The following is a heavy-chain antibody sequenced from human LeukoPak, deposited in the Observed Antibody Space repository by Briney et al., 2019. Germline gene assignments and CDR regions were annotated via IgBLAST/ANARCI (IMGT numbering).Heavy chain of an antibody. D-gene: IGHD5-18*01. J-gene: IGHJ6*02. Sequence: GGSLRLSCAASGFTFSSYAMSWVRQAPGKGPEWVSAISGSGGSTYYADSVEGRFTISRDNSKNTLYLQMNSLRAEDTAVYYCAKSETMDTAMVALQYGMDVWGQGTTVTVSS. V-gene: IGHV3-23*01. CDR3: AKSETMDTAMVALQYGMDV. CDR2: ISGSGGST. CDR1: GFTFSSYA.